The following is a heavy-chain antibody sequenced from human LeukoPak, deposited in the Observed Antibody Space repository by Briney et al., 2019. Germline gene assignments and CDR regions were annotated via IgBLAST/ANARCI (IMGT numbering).Heavy chain of an antibody. Sequence: ASVKVSCKASGYTFTLYSVHWVRQAPGQGLEWMGMISPSDGATTYAQRFQGRVTMTRDMSTTTVYMDLRTLRSEDTAVYFCASGIVGGYYYYMDVWGKGTTVTVSS. J-gene: IGHJ6*03. CDR3: ASGIVGGYYYYMDV. V-gene: IGHV1-46*01. CDR2: ISPSDGAT. CDR1: GYTFTLYS. D-gene: IGHD1-26*01.